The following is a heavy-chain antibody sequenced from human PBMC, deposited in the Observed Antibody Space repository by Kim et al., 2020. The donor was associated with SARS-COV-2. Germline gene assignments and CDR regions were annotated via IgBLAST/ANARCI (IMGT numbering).Heavy chain of an antibody. V-gene: IGHV1-69*04. J-gene: IGHJ5*02. CDR2: IIPILGIA. Sequence: SVKVSCKASGGTFSSYAISWVRQAPGQGLEWMGRIIPILGIANYAQKFQGRVTITADKSTSTAYMELSSLRSEDTAVYYCARLDFGDGYSVNWFDPWGQGTLVTVSS. CDR3: ARLDFGDGYSVNWFDP. CDR1: GGTFSSYA. D-gene: IGHD5-18*01.